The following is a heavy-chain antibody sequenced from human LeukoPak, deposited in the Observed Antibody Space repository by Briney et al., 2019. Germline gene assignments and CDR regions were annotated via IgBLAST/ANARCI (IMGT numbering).Heavy chain of an antibody. CDR1: GFTFSSYS. CDR2: ISSSSSTI. Sequence: GGSLRLSCAASGFTFSSYSMNWVRQAPGKGLEWVSYISSSSSTIYYADSVKGRFTISRDNAKNSLYLQMNSLRAEDTAVYYCARYPTIYYYYYMDVWGKGTTVTISS. V-gene: IGHV3-48*01. J-gene: IGHJ6*03. CDR3: ARYPTIYYYYYMDV.